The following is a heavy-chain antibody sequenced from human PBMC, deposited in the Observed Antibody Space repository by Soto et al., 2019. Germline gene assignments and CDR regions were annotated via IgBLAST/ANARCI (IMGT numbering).Heavy chain of an antibody. CDR2: ISYDGSNK. D-gene: IGHD2-15*01. J-gene: IGHJ3*01. CDR1: GFTFSSYG. V-gene: IGHV3-30*18. Sequence: QVQLVESGGGVVQPGRSLRLSCAASGFTFSSYGMHWVRQAPGKGLEWVAVISYDGSNKYYADSVKGRFTISRDNSKNTLYLQMNSLRAEDTAVDYCAKGGGCPGGWGQGTMVTVSS. CDR3: AKGGGCPGG.